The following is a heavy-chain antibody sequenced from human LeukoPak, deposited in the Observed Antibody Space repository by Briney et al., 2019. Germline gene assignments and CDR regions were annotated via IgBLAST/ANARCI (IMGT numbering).Heavy chain of an antibody. CDR2: IRQDGSEK. D-gene: IGHD2-15*01. J-gene: IGHJ4*02. CDR1: GFTFPDYC. CDR3: ARVGGSWELIL. V-gene: IGHV3-7*01. Sequence: GGSLRVSCTASGFTFPDYCMNWVRQAPGKGPEWVANIRQDGSEKFYVDSVKGRFTISRDNATSYLYLKMKSLSGEDTAVYFCARVGGSWELILWSQATVVTVS.